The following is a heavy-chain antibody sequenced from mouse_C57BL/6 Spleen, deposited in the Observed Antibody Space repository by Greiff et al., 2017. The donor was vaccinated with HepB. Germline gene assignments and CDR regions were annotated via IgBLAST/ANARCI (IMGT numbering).Heavy chain of an antibody. CDR1: GFTFSSYA. J-gene: IGHJ2*01. CDR2: ISSGGDYI. D-gene: IGHD1-1*01. Sequence: EVKLVESGEGLVKPGGSLKLSCAASGFTFSSYAMSWVRQTPEKRLEWVAYISSGGDYIYYADTVKGRFTISRDNARNTLYLQMSSLKSEDTAMHYCTRDDYYGSSGFDYWGQGTTLTVSS. CDR3: TRDDYYGSSGFDY. V-gene: IGHV5-9-1*02.